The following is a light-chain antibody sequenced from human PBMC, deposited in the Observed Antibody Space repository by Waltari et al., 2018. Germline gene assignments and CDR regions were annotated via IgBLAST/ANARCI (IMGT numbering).Light chain of an antibody. Sequence: EIVLTQSPATLSLSPGEGATLSCRASQSVLTHLAWYQHKPGQAPRLLIYGSSNRATDIPARFSGSGSGTDFTLTISSLEPEDCADYYCQQTNNWPLTFGGGTKVDIK. V-gene: IGKV3-11*01. J-gene: IGKJ4*01. CDR3: QQTNNWPLT. CDR2: GSS. CDR1: QSVLTH.